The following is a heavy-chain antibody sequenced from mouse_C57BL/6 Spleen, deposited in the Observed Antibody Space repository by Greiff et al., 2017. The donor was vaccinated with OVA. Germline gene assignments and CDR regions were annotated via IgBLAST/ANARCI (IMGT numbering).Heavy chain of an antibody. J-gene: IGHJ3*01. CDR2: IDPETGGT. Sequence: VKLVESGAELVRPGASVTLSCKASGYTFTDYEMHWVKQTPVHGLEWIGAIDPETGGTAYNQKFKGKAILTADKSSSTAYMELRSLTSEDSAVYYCTRSDYYGNSAWFAYWGQGTLVTVSA. CDR1: GYTFTDYE. CDR3: TRSDYYGNSAWFAY. D-gene: IGHD2-1*01. V-gene: IGHV1-15*01.